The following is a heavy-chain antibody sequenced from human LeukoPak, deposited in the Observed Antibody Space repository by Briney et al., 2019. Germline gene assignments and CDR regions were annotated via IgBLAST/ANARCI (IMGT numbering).Heavy chain of an antibody. Sequence: ASVKVSCKASGYTFTGYYMHWVRQAPGQGLEWTGRINPNSGGTNYAQKFQGRVTMTRDTSISTAYMELSRLRSDDTAVYYCASAVYDSSGYYYDYWGQGTLVTVSS. CDR2: INPNSGGT. CDR1: GYTFTGYY. D-gene: IGHD3-22*01. J-gene: IGHJ4*02. CDR3: ASAVYDSSGYYYDY. V-gene: IGHV1-2*06.